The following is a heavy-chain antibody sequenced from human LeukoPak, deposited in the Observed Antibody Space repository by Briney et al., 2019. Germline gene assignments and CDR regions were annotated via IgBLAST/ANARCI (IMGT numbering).Heavy chain of an antibody. CDR1: GFTFGDYA. CDR3: SRGRYVLGYYYYMDV. V-gene: IGHV3-49*04. CDR2: VRSKTYGEAT. Sequence: GGSLRLSCTTSGFTFGDYAMIWVRQAPGKGLEWVGFVRSKTYGEATEYAASVKGRFTVSRDDSKNIAYLQMNSLKTEDTAVYYCSRGRYVLGYYYYMDVWGKGTTVTVSS. J-gene: IGHJ6*03. D-gene: IGHD3-9*01.